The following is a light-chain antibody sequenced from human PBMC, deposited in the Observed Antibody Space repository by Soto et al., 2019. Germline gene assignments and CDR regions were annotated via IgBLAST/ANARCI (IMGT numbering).Light chain of an antibody. J-gene: IGKJ4*01. V-gene: IGKV1-33*01. CDR3: QQYDNVPLT. CDR2: DAS. CDR1: RDISDY. Sequence: DTQMTQSPSSLSASVVDRVTLTCQASRDISDYLNWYQQKPVKAPNLLIYDASNLETGVPSRFSGSGSGTHFTFTISSLQPEDTATYYCQQYDNVPLTFGGGTKVDIK.